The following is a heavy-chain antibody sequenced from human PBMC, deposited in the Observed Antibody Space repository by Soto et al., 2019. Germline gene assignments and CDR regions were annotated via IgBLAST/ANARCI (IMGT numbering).Heavy chain of an antibody. D-gene: IGHD6-13*01. CDR3: ARGAGIADHGETYYYYGMDV. Sequence: SETLSLTCAVYGGSFSGYYWSWIRQPPGKGLEWIGEINHSGSTNYSPSLKSRVTISVDTSKNQFSLKLSSVTAADTAVYYCARGAGIADHGETYYYYGMDVWGQGTTVTVSS. J-gene: IGHJ6*02. CDR2: INHSGST. V-gene: IGHV4-34*01. CDR1: GGSFSGYY.